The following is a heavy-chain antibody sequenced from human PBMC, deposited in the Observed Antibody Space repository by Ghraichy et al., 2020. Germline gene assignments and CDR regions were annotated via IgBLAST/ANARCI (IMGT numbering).Heavy chain of an antibody. Sequence: GGSLRLSCAASGFTFSSYWMSWVRQAPGKGLEWVANIKQDGSEKYYVDSVKGRFTISRDNAKNSLYLQMNSLRAEDTAVYYCARGGIVVVVGTYSVKTNDYWGQGTLVTVSS. CDR1: GFTFSSYW. D-gene: IGHD2-15*01. J-gene: IGHJ4*02. CDR2: IKQDGSEK. CDR3: ARGGIVVVVGTYSVKTNDY. V-gene: IGHV3-7*01.